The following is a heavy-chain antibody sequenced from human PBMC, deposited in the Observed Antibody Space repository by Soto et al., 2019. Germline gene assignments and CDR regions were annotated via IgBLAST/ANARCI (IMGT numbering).Heavy chain of an antibody. CDR1: GGSISSYY. V-gene: IGHV4-59*01. Sequence: SETLSLTCTVSGGSISSYYWSWIRQPPGKGLEWIGYIYYSGSTNYNLSLKSRVTISVDTSKNQFSLKLSSVTAADTAVYYCAREWYYDFWKHWFDPWGQGTLVTVSS. CDR3: AREWYYDFWKHWFDP. CDR2: IYYSGST. J-gene: IGHJ5*02. D-gene: IGHD3-3*01.